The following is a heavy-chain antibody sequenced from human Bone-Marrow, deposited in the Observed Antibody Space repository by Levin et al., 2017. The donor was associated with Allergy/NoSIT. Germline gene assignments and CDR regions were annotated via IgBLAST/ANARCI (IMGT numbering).Heavy chain of an antibody. CDR1: GFTVSSNY. D-gene: IGHD1-26*01. CDR3: AGDMWGSTPAFDC. Sequence: AGGSLRLSCAASGFTVSSNYMSWVRQAPGKGLEWVSVIYSGGSTYYADSVKGRFTISRDNSKNTLYLQMNSLRAEDTAVYYCAGDMWGSTPAFDCCGQGTLVTVSS. J-gene: IGHJ4*02. V-gene: IGHV3-66*01. CDR2: IYSGGST.